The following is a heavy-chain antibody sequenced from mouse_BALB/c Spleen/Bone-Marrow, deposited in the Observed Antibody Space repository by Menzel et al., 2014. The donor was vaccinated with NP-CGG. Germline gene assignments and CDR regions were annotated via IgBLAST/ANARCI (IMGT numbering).Heavy chain of an antibody. J-gene: IGHJ3*01. CDR3: ARLGDYDAFAY. CDR2: ISPSTGYT. V-gene: IGHV1-7*01. CDR1: GYTFTSYW. D-gene: IGHD2-4*01. Sequence: QVQLQQSGPELAKPGASVKMSCKASGYTFTSYWMHWVKQRPGQGLEWIGYISPSTGYTEYNQKFKDKATLTADKSSSTAYMQLSSLTSEDSAVYYCARLGDYDAFAYWGQGTLVTVSA.